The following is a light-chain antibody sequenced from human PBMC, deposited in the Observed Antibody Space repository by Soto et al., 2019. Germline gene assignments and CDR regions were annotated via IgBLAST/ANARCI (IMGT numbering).Light chain of an antibody. CDR2: SNN. CDR3: AAWDDSLKAWV. Sequence: QAVVTQPPSASGTPGQRVTISCSGSSSNIGISAVNWYQHLPGTAPKVLIYSNNQRPSGVPDRFSGSKSGTSASLAISGLQSEDEADYLCAAWDDSLKAWVFGRGTKLTVL. J-gene: IGLJ3*02. V-gene: IGLV1-44*01. CDR1: SSNIGISA.